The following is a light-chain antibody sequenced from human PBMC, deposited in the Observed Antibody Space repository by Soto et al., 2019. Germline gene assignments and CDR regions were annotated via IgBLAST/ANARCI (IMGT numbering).Light chain of an antibody. V-gene: IGKV1-33*01. CDR1: QNINRR. CDR2: DAS. Sequence: DIQMTQSPSSLSASVGYRGTITCLASQNINRRLVWYQQKPGRAPKLLIYDASNLEAGVPSRFRGSGSGTDFTFTISRLQPEDIATYYCQQYENLPNFGQGTRLEIK. CDR3: QQYENLPN. J-gene: IGKJ5*01.